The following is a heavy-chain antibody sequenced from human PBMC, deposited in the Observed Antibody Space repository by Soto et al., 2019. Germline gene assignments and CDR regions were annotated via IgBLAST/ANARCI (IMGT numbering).Heavy chain of an antibody. CDR2: IYYSGST. Sequence: QLQLQESGPGLVKPSETLSLTCTVSGGSISSSSYYWGWIRQPPGKGLAWIGSIYYSGSTYYNPSLKIRVTISVDTSKNQFSLKLSSVTAADTAVYYCASVRGYSSGWAFDDWGQGTLVTVSS. CDR3: ASVRGYSSGWAFDD. J-gene: IGHJ4*02. V-gene: IGHV4-39*01. CDR1: GGSISSSSYY. D-gene: IGHD6-19*01.